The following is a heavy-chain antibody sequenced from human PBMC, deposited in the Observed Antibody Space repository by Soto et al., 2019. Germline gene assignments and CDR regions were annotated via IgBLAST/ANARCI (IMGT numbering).Heavy chain of an antibody. J-gene: IGHJ5*02. V-gene: IGHV4-59*01. D-gene: IGHD3-22*01. CDR1: GGSISSYY. CDR3: ARENYYDSSGYSNWFDP. CDR2: IYYSGST. Sequence: SETLSLTCTVSGGSISSYYWSWIRQPPGKGLEWIGYIYYSGSTNYNPSLKGRVTISVDTSKNQFSLKLSSVTAADTAVYYCARENYYDSSGYSNWFDPWGQGTLVTVSS.